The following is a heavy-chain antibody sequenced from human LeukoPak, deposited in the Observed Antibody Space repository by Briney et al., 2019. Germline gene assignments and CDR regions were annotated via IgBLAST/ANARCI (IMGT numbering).Heavy chain of an antibody. CDR3: ARLRYYAVDV. CDR2: ISSGSSSR. J-gene: IGHJ6*02. CDR1: GFTFNTFD. Sequence: QPGGSLRLSCAASGFTFNTFDMTWVRQAPGKGLEWVSYISSGSSSRYYADSVKGRFTISRDNAKNSPYLQMNSLRAEDTAVYFCARLRYYAVDVWGQGTTVIVSS. V-gene: IGHV3-48*01.